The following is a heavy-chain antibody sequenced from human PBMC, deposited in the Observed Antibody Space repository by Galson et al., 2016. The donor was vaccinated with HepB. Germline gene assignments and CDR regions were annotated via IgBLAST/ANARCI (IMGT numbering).Heavy chain of an antibody. D-gene: IGHD3-10*01. Sequence: SLRLSCAASGSTFSNFAMSWLRQAPGKGLEWVSGISSSGANTVYADSVKGRLTISRDNSKNMLYLQMNNLRAEDAAVYYCAKDRGSGEIDYSWGSFDIWGQGIMVTVSS. CDR2: ISSSGANT. CDR3: AKDRGSGEIDYSWGSFDI. J-gene: IGHJ3*02. V-gene: IGHV3-23*01. CDR1: GSTFSNFA.